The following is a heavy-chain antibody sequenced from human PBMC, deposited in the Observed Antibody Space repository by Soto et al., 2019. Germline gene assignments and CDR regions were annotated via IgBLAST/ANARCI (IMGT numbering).Heavy chain of an antibody. V-gene: IGHV1-69*02. D-gene: IGHD3-10*01. CDR1: GGTFNSYT. Sequence: QVQLVQSGPEVKKPGSSVKVSCTASGGTFNSYTLNWVRQAPGQRPEWVGRVNPIVGMSTSASKFQGRVTLTAEKSTNRAYIDLAGLESEDTAVYYCATSYGSGSTHFDSWGQGTLVTVAS. CDR3: ATSYGSGSTHFDS. J-gene: IGHJ4*02. CDR2: VNPIVGMS.